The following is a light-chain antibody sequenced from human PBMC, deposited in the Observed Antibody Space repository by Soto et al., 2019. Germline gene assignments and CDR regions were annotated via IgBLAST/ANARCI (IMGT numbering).Light chain of an antibody. J-gene: IGLJ3*02. CDR2: DTF. V-gene: IGLV1-44*01. CDR3: QAYDNSLGVSVL. Sequence: QSALTQPPSASGTPGQRVTISCSGSNSNIGSNTVNWYQQLPGTAPKLLIYDTFNRPSGVPDRFSGSKSGTSASLAITGLQAEDEADYYCQAYDNSLGVSVLFGGGTKLTVL. CDR1: NSNIGSNT.